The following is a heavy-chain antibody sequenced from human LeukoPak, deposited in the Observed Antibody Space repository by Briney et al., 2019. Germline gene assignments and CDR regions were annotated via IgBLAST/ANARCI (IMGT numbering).Heavy chain of an antibody. V-gene: IGHV1-18*01. CDR3: ARKSLIWELREDDAFDI. CDR2: ISAYNGNT. Sequence: SVKVSCKASGYTFTSYGISWVRQAPGQGLEWMGWISAYNGNTNYAQKAQGRVTMTTDTSTSTAYMEMRSLRTDDTAVYYCARKSLIWELREDDAFDIWGQGTMVTVSS. CDR1: GYTFTSYG. J-gene: IGHJ3*02. D-gene: IGHD1-26*01.